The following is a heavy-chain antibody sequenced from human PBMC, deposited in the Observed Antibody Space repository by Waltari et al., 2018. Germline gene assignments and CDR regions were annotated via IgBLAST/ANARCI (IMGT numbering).Heavy chain of an antibody. CDR2: INTDGSST. CDR1: GFTFSSYW. J-gene: IGHJ3*02. V-gene: IGHV3-74*01. D-gene: IGHD3-9*01. CDR3: ASLQGDILTGYPLWAFDI. Sequence: EVQLVESGGGLVQPGESLRLSCAASGFTFSSYWMHWVRQAPGEGLVWVSRINTDGSSTSYADSVKGRFTISRDNAKNTLYLQMNSLRAEDTAVYYCASLQGDILTGYPLWAFDIWGQGTMVTVSS.